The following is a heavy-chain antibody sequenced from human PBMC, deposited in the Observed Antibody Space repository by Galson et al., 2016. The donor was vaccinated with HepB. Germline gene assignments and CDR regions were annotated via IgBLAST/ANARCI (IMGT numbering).Heavy chain of an antibody. CDR3: ARDNWKMRGYTYGHTTANYGMDV. D-gene: IGHD5-18*01. CDR2: TYYRSKWYN. V-gene: IGHV6-1*01. CDR1: GDSVSSNSAA. J-gene: IGHJ6*04. Sequence: CAISGDSVSSNSAAWNWIRQSPSRGLEWLGRTYYRSKWYNDYAVSVKSLITINPDTSKNQFSLHLNSVTPEDTAVYYCARDNWKMRGYTYGHTTANYGMDVWGKVTTVTVSS.